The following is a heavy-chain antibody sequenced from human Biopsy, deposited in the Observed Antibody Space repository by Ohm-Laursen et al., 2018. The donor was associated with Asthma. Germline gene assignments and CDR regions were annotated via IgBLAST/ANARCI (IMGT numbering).Heavy chain of an antibody. V-gene: IGHV1-18*01. D-gene: IGHD3-10*01. Sequence: SVKVSCKTSGYTFNSAGITWVRQAPGQGLEWMGWISVYNGNTKVAQKLQDRVTMITDTSTSTAYMELRSLRSDDTAMYFCARAVDYSHYYGIDVWGQGTTVTVSS. CDR3: ARAVDYSHYYGIDV. CDR1: GYTFNSAG. J-gene: IGHJ6*02. CDR2: ISVYNGNT.